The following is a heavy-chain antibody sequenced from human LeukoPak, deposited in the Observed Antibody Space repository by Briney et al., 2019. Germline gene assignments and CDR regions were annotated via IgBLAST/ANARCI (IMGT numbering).Heavy chain of an antibody. D-gene: IGHD2-21*02. CDR3: ARVPDVVVTAMADF. CDR2: ISTSSTYI. V-gene: IGHV3-21*01. J-gene: IGHJ4*02. Sequence: GGSLRLSCAASGFTFSSYSMNWVRQAPGKGLEWVSSISTSSTYISYSDSVKGRFTISRDNAKNSLYLQMNSLRAEDTAVYYCARVPDVVVTAMADFWGQGTLVTVSS. CDR1: GFTFSSYS.